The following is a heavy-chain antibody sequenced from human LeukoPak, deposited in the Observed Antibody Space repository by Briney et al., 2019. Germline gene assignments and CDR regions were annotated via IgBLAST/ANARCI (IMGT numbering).Heavy chain of an antibody. D-gene: IGHD5-18*01. V-gene: IGHV3-7*01. CDR2: IKQDGSEK. CDR3: ARDLFGYSYGFDY. J-gene: IGHJ4*02. CDR1: GFTFSSYW. Sequence: HPGGSLRLSCAASGFTFSSYWTSWVRQAPGKGLEWVANIKQDGSEKYYVDSVKGRFTISRDNAKNSLYLQMNSLRAEDTAVYYCARDLFGYSYGFDYWGQGTLVTVSS.